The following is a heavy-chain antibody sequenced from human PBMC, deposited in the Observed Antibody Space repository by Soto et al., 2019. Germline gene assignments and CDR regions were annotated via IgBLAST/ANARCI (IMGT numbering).Heavy chain of an antibody. V-gene: IGHV1-18*01. CDR1: GYSFTNYG. D-gene: IGHD6-19*01. CDR2: ISAYNGNT. Sequence: QDQLVQSGVEVKKPGASVQVSCKASGYSFTNYGITWVRQAPGQGFEWMGWISAYNGNTNYAQKFQGRVTLTTDASTSTAYLELRSLRSDDTAVYYCARDRGVAPPVAGNTHYYYYMDVWCKGTTVTVSS. CDR3: ARDRGVAPPVAGNTHYYYYMDV. J-gene: IGHJ6*03.